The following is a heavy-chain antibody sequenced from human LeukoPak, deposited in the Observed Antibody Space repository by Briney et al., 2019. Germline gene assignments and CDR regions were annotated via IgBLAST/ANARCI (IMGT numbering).Heavy chain of an antibody. V-gene: IGHV4-59*01. CDR3: ARLYDFWSGYAFDY. D-gene: IGHD3-3*01. CDR1: GVSITGDY. Sequence: SETLSLTCTVSGVSITGDYWSWIRQPPGKGLEWIGFIYVSGSTNYNPSLKSRVTISVDTSKNQFSLKLSSVTAADTAVYYCARLYDFWSGYAFDYWGQGTLVTVSS. CDR2: IYVSGST. J-gene: IGHJ4*02.